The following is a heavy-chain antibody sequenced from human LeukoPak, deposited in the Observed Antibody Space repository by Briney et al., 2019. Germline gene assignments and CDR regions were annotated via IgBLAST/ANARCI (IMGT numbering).Heavy chain of an antibody. D-gene: IGHD2-2*01. J-gene: IGHJ6*03. CDR1: GGSISSYY. V-gene: IGHV4-4*09. CDR3: ARRQQHVVVVPAAKPYYYYYMDV. CDR2: IYTSGST. Sequence: SETLSLTCTVSGGSISSYYWSWIRQPPGKGLEWIGYIYTSGSTNYNPSLKSRVTISVDTSKNQFSLKLSSVTAADTAVYYCARRQQHVVVVPAAKPYYYYYMDVWGKGPRSPSP.